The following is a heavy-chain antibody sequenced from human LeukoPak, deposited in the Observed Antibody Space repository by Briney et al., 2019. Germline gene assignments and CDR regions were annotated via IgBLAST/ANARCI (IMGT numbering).Heavy chain of an antibody. Sequence: SETLSLTCTVSGGSISTGTDYWSWIRQPAGKGLEWIGRIYTSGSTNYNPSLKSQVTISVDTSKNQFSLKLSSVTAADTAVYYCARESLGPPYYFDYWGQGTLVTVSS. V-gene: IGHV4-61*02. CDR1: GGSISTGTDY. CDR2: IYTSGST. D-gene: IGHD1-26*01. J-gene: IGHJ4*02. CDR3: ARESLGPPYYFDY.